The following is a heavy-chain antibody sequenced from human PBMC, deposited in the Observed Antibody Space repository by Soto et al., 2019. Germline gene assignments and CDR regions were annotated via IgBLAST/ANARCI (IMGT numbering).Heavy chain of an antibody. J-gene: IGHJ4*02. V-gene: IGHV3-74*01. D-gene: IGHD6-6*01. CDR1: GFTFSGFW. CDR2: MKSDGTSV. Sequence: EVQLVESGGGLVQPGGSLRLSCAAPGFTFSGFWMHWVRQAPGKGLVCVSRMKSDGTSVTYAYSVKGRFTISTDNAKNTLYLQMNSLRVEDTAVYYCKAARRSPYVEYWGQGTLVTVSA. CDR3: KAARRSPYVEY.